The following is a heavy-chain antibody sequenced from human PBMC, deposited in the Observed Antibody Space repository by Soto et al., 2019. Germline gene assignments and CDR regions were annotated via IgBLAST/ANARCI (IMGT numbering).Heavy chain of an antibody. D-gene: IGHD3-3*01. Sequence: VASVKVSCKASGYTFTSDGLNWVRQAPGQGLEWMGWISAYNDNTYYAQKVQGRVILTIDTSTSTGSMELRSLISDDTAVYYCARGQIQSDFDYWGQGSLVTVSS. CDR1: GYTFTSDG. CDR3: ARGQIQSDFDY. CDR2: ISAYNDNT. J-gene: IGHJ4*02. V-gene: IGHV1-18*04.